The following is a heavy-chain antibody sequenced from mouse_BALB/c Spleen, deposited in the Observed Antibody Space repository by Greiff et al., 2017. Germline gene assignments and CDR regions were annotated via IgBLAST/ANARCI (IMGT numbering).Heavy chain of an antibody. CDR2: IRNKANGYTT. J-gene: IGHJ3*01. D-gene: IGHD2-1*01. CDR3: AREDNYGNFPWFAY. V-gene: IGHV7-3*02. Sequence: EVKLVESGGGLVQPGGSLRLSCATSGFTFTDYYMSWVRQPPGKALEWLGFIRNKANGYTTEYSASVKGRFTISRDNSQSILYLQMNTLRAEDSATYYCAREDNYGNFPWFAYWGQGTLVTVSA. CDR1: GFTFTDYY.